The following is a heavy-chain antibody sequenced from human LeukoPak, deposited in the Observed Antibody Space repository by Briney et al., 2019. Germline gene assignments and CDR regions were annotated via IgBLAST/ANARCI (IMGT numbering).Heavy chain of an antibody. CDR3: ARDRGGGFDY. D-gene: IGHD3-16*01. Sequence: PGGSLRLSCAASEVACSGFTFSSFWMSWVRQAPGKGLEWVANINQDGSEKYYVDSVKGRFTISRDNAKNSLYLQMNSLRADDTAVFYCARDRGGGFDYWGQGTLVTVSS. CDR2: INQDGSEK. J-gene: IGHJ4*02. CDR1: EVACSGFTFSSFW. V-gene: IGHV3-7*01.